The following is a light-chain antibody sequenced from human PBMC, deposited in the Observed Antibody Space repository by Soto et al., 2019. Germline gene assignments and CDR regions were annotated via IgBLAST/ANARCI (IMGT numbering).Light chain of an antibody. CDR1: QYIATSY. J-gene: IGKJ2*01. V-gene: IGKV3-20*01. CDR3: QQYAGSPYT. Sequence: EIVLTQSPGTLSLSPGEGATLSCRSSQYIATSYLAWFQQRRGQAPRLLIYGASSRATGIPDRFSGSGSGTDFTLTIIRLEPEDFAVYFCQQYAGSPYTFGQGTKVEIK. CDR2: GAS.